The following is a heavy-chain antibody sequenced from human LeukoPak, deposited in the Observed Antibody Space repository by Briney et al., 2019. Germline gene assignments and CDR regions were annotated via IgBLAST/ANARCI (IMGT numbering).Heavy chain of an antibody. J-gene: IGHJ6*04. V-gene: IGHV3-7*01. D-gene: IGHD3-3*01. CDR3: ARDHKDFWSGYLYSVDV. CDR2: IKQDGSEK. Sequence: QPGGSLRLSCAASGFTFSSYWMSWVRQAPGKGLEWVANIKQDGSEKYYVDSVKGRFTISRDNAKNSLYLQMNSLRAEDTAVYYCARDHKDFWSGYLYSVDVWGKGTTVTVSS. CDR1: GFTFSSYW.